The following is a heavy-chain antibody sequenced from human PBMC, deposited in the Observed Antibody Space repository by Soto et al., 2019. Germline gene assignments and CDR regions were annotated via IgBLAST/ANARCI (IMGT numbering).Heavy chain of an antibody. CDR1: GFTFSSYW. J-gene: IGHJ4*02. V-gene: IGHV3-7*01. D-gene: IGHD3-9*01. CDR3: TRASPYYDILTGYGTFDY. CDR2: IKQDGSEK. Sequence: GGSLRLSCAASGFTFSSYWMSWVRQAPGKGLEWVANIKQDGSEKYYVDSVKGRFTISRDNAKNSLYLQMNSLRAEDTAVYYCTRASPYYDILTGYGTFDYWGQGTLVTVSS.